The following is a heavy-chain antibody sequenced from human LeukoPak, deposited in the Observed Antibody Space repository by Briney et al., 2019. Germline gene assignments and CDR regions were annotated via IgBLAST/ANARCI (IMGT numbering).Heavy chain of an antibody. CDR1: GYTFTGYY. Sequence: ASVKVSCKASGYTFTGYYMHWVGQAPGQGLEWMGWINPNSGGTNYAQKFQGRVTMTRDTSISTAYMELSRLRSDDTAVYYCARGVYGSGSYYKGHYYYYYGMDVWGQGTTVTVSS. CDR2: INPNSGGT. CDR3: ARGVYGSGSYYKGHYYYYYGMDV. D-gene: IGHD3-10*01. J-gene: IGHJ6*02. V-gene: IGHV1-2*02.